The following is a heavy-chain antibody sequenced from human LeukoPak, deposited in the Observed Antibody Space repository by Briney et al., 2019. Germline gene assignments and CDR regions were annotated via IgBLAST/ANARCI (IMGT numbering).Heavy chain of an antibody. CDR1: GFTFSNAW. CDR2: IKSKTDGGTT. Sequence: TGGSLRLSCAASGFTFSNAWMSWVRQAPGKGLEWVGRIKSKTDGGTTDYAAPVKGRFTISRDDSKNTLYLQMNSLQTEDTAVYYCTTVLLRGVAYRGDWFDPWGQGTLVTVSS. D-gene: IGHD3-10*01. V-gene: IGHV3-15*01. J-gene: IGHJ5*02. CDR3: TTVLLRGVAYRGDWFDP.